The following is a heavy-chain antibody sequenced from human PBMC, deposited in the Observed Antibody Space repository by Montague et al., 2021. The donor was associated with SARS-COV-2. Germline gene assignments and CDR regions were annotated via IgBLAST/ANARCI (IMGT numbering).Heavy chain of an antibody. J-gene: IGHJ6*02. CDR2: ISHSGST. CDR1: GGSLSGYY. D-gene: IGHD2-2*01. Sequence: SETLSLTCAVYGGSLSGYYWSWIRQPPGEGLEWNAEISHSGSTSCNPSLKSRVTISVDTSKNQFSLKLSSATAADTAVYYCARVPYRLLFVPRYYGMDVWGQGTTVTVSS. V-gene: IGHV4-34*01. CDR3: ARVPYRLLFVPRYYGMDV.